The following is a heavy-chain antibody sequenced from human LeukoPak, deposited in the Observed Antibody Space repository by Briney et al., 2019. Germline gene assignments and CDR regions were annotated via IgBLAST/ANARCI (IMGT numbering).Heavy chain of an antibody. V-gene: IGHV3-21*01. CDR2: ISSSSSYI. CDR1: GFTFSSYS. D-gene: IGHD3-22*01. Sequence: PGGSLRLSCAASGFTFSSYSMNWVHQAPGKGLEWVSSISSSSSYIYYADSVKGRFTISRDNAKNSLYLQMNSLRAEDTAVYYCARDRARTYYYDSSGYYVGSAFDIWGQGTMVTVSS. CDR3: ARDRARTYYYDSSGYYVGSAFDI. J-gene: IGHJ3*02.